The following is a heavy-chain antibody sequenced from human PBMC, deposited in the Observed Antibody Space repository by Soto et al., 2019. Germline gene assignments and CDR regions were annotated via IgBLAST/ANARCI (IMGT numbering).Heavy chain of an antibody. CDR2: IGTAGDT. Sequence: GSLRLSCAASGFTFSSYDMHWVRQATGKGLEWVSAIGTAGDTYYPGSVKGRFTISRENAKNSLYLQMNSLRAGDTAVYYCARAGRYCSGGSCSQSDAFDIWGQGTMVTVSS. CDR1: GFTFSSYD. CDR3: ARAGRYCSGGSCSQSDAFDI. V-gene: IGHV3-13*01. J-gene: IGHJ3*02. D-gene: IGHD2-15*01.